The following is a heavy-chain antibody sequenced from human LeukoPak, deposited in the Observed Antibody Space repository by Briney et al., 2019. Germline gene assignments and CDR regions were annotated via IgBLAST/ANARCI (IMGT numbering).Heavy chain of an antibody. CDR3: ARCSTPHWIFDAFDI. Sequence: ASVKVSCKASGYTFTGHYMHWVRQAPGQGPEWMGWINPNSGGTNYAQKFQGRVTMTRDTSISTVYMELSGLRSDDTDVYYCARCSTPHWIFDAFDIWGQGTMVTVSS. J-gene: IGHJ3*02. CDR2: INPNSGGT. V-gene: IGHV1-2*02. CDR1: GYTFTGHY. D-gene: IGHD1-1*01.